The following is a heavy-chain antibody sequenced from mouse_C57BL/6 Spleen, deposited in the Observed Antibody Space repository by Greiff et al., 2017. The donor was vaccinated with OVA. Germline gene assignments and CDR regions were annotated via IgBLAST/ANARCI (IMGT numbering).Heavy chain of an antibody. CDR1: GYTFTSYW. CDR2: IDPSDSYT. V-gene: IGHV1-69*01. J-gene: IGHJ4*01. CDR3: ARGYYDYDDAMDY. Sequence: QVQLQQPGAELVMPGASVKLSCKASGYTFTSYWMHWVKQRPGQGLEWIGEIDPSDSYTNYNQKFKGKSTLTVDKSSSTAYRQLSSLTSEDSAVYYCARGYYDYDDAMDYWGQGTSVTVSS. D-gene: IGHD2-4*01.